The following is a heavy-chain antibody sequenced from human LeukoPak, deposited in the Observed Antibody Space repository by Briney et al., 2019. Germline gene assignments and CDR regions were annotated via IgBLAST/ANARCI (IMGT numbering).Heavy chain of an antibody. CDR1: GFTFSSYG. Sequence: GGSLRLSCAASGFTFSSYGMHWVRQAPGKGLEWVAVISYDGSNKYYADSVKGRFTISRDNSKNTLYLQMSSLRAEDTAVYYCATERYTYGPFDYWGQGTLVTVSS. CDR2: ISYDGSNK. D-gene: IGHD5-18*01. V-gene: IGHV3-30*03. J-gene: IGHJ4*02. CDR3: ATERYTYGPFDY.